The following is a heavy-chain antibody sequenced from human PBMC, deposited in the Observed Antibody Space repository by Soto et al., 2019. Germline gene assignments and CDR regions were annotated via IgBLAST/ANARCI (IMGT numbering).Heavy chain of an antibody. V-gene: IGHV1-2*04. J-gene: IGHJ3*02. CDR2: INPNSGGT. CDR1: GYTFTGYY. D-gene: IGHD6-13*01. CDR3: ARGGISSSWYDAFDI. Sequence: ASVTVSCKASGYTFTGYYMHWVRQAPGQGLEWMGWINPNSGGTNYAQKFQGWVTMTRDTSISTAYMELSRLRSDDTAVYYCARGGISSSWYDAFDIWGQGTMVTVSS.